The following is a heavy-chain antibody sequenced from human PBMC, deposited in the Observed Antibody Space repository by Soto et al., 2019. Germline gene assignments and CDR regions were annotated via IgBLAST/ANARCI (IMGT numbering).Heavy chain of an antibody. CDR1: GFTFSGYA. Sequence: GVSLRLSCAASGFTFSGYAMHWVRQAPGKGLEWVGRIKSKTDGGTTDYAAPVKGRFTISRDDSKNTLYLQMNSLKTEDTAVYYCTTDPTYSSGWLYWHFDLWGRGTLVTVSS. CDR2: IKSKTDGGTT. CDR3: TTDPTYSSGWLYWHFDL. V-gene: IGHV3-15*07. D-gene: IGHD6-19*01. J-gene: IGHJ2*01.